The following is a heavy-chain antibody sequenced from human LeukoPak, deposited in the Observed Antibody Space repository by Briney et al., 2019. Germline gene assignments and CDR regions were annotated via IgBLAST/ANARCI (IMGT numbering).Heavy chain of an antibody. J-gene: IGHJ4*02. CDR1: GIIFSSYG. Sequence: GALRLSWAASGIIFSSYGMSWVRQAPGKGLEWVAGISGSGVTTYYADSVKGRFTISRDNSKNTLYLQMNSLRAEDTAVYYCAKRSNYYDSSGYTDYWGQGTLVTVSS. CDR3: AKRSNYYDSSGYTDY. D-gene: IGHD3-22*01. V-gene: IGHV3-23*01. CDR2: ISGSGVTT.